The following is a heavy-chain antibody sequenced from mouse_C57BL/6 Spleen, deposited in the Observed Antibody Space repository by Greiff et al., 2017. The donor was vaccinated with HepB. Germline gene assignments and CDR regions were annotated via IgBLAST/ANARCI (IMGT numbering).Heavy chain of an antibody. CDR3: ARFYYYGSRTGDY. V-gene: IGHV1-52*01. D-gene: IGHD1-1*01. Sequence: VQLQQPGAELVRPGSSVKLSCKASGYTFTSYWMHWVKQRPIQGLEWIGNIDPSDSETHYNQKFKDKATLTVDKSSSTAYMQLSSLTSEDSAVYYCARFYYYGSRTGDYWGQGTSVTVSS. CDR2: IDPSDSET. J-gene: IGHJ4*01. CDR1: GYTFTSYW.